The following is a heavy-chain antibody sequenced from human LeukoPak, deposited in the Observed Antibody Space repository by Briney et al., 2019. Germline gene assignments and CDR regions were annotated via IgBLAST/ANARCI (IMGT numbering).Heavy chain of an antibody. CDR3: AKDLTFSRDGYNLFDY. V-gene: IGHV3-23*01. J-gene: IGHJ4*02. CDR2: ISGSGGST. D-gene: IGHD5-12*01. CDR1: GFTFSSYA. Sequence: GGSLRLSCAASGFTFSSYAMSWVRQAPGKGLEWVSAISGSGGSTYYADSVKGRFTISRDNSKNTLYLQMNSLRAEDTAVYYCAKDLTFSRDGYNLFDYWGQGTLVTVSS.